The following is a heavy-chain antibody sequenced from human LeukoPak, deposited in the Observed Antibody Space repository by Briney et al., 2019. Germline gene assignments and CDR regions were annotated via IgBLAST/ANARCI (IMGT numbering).Heavy chain of an antibody. V-gene: IGHV1-8*01. J-gene: IGHJ4*02. D-gene: IGHD4-11*01. CDR1: GYTFTSYD. Sequence: ASVKVSCKASGYTFTSYDINWVRQATGQGLEWMGWMNPNSGNTGYAQKFQGRVTMIRSTSITTAYMELSSLRSEDTAVYYCARVPRDDYSNLHDYWGQGTLVTVSS. CDR2: MNPNSGNT. CDR3: ARVPRDDYSNLHDY.